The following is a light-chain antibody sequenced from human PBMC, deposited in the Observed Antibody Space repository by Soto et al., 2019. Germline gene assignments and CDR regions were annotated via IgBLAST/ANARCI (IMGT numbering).Light chain of an antibody. V-gene: IGKV1-5*01. CDR1: QVISTS. CDR3: QQYNSYSALT. J-gene: IGKJ4*01. CDR2: DAS. Sequence: DIQLTQSPSFLSPSIGESVTITCRASQVISTSLAWYQVKPGKAPKLLIYDASSLESGVPSRFSGSGSGTEFTLTISSLQPDDFATYYCQQYNSYSALTFGGGTKVDIK.